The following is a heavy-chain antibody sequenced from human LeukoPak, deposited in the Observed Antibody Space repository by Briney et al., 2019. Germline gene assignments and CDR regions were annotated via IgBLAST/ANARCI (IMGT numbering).Heavy chain of an antibody. J-gene: IGHJ3*01. CDR1: GDSINNYN. CDR3: ARAFTIFGAGGFDV. Sequence: SETLSLTCAISGDSINNYNWNWIRQPAGKGLEWIGRIYVTGNTNYNPSLKSRVAMSEDTSKNHFSLRLTSVTAADTAVYYCARAFTIFGAGGFDVWGQGTFVTVSS. CDR2: IYVTGNT. D-gene: IGHD3-3*01. V-gene: IGHV4-4*07.